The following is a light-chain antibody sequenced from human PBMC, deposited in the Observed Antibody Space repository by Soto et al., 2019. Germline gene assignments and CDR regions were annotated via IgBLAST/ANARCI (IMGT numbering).Light chain of an antibody. J-gene: IGKJ1*01. V-gene: IGKV1-5*01. Sequence: DLQLTQSPPTLSASVGDRVTITCRASQSIRYYLAWYQQMPGKAPKLLIYGASSLQSGVPSRFSGSRSGTEFPLTISSLQPDDFATYFCQHHNSYSQTFGQGTKVEIK. CDR2: GAS. CDR3: QHHNSYSQT. CDR1: QSIRYY.